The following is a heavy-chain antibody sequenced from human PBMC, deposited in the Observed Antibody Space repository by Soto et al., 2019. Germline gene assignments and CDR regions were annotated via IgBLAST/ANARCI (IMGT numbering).Heavy chain of an antibody. CDR3: ARDRDKGRAGDAFDI. Sequence: GGSLRLSCAASGFTFSSYSMNWVRQAPGKGLEWVSSISSSSSYIYYADSVKGRFTISRDNAKNSLYLQMNSLRAEDTAVYYCARDRDKGRAGDAFDIWGHGTMVTVSS. CDR2: ISSSSSYI. CDR1: GFTFSSYS. J-gene: IGHJ3*02. V-gene: IGHV3-21*01.